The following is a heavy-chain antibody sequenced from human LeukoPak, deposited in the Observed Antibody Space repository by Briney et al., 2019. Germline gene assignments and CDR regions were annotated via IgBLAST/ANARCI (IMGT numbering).Heavy chain of an antibody. CDR1: GFTFSSYS. J-gene: IGHJ4*02. V-gene: IGHV3-21*01. D-gene: IGHD6-19*01. Sequence: PGGSLRLSCAASGFTFSSYSMNWVRQAPGKGLEWVSSISSSSLYIYYADSVKGRFTISRDNAKNSLFLQMNSLRAEDTAVYYCARYSSGWYIDYWGQGTLVTVSS. CDR2: ISSSSLYI. CDR3: ARYSSGWYIDY.